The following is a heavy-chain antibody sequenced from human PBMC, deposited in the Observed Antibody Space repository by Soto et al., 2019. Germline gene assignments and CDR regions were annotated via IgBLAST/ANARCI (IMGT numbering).Heavy chain of an antibody. CDR2: ILPRLGLT. CDR1: GGTFGNYG. D-gene: IGHD3-22*01. CDR3: ARDRYYDDSGLYYESAD. Sequence: QVQLVQSGAEVKKPGSSVKVSCKASGGTFGNYGISWVRQAPGQGLEWMGGILPRLGLTKSAQRFQGRVTFTADESTNTASMELSSLRSEDTAVFYCARDRYYDDSGLYYESADWGQGTLVTVSS. V-gene: IGHV1-69*01. J-gene: IGHJ4*02.